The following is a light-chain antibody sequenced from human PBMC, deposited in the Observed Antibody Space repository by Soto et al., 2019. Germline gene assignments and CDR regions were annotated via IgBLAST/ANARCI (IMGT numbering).Light chain of an antibody. Sequence: DIQMTQSPSAMSASVGDRVTITCRASQCISSYLAWFQQKPGKAPKLLISKASTLKSGVPSRFSGSGSGTEFTLTISSLQPDDFATYYCQHYNSYSEAFGQGTKV. V-gene: IGKV1-5*03. CDR3: QHYNSYSEA. J-gene: IGKJ1*01. CDR2: KAS. CDR1: QCISSY.